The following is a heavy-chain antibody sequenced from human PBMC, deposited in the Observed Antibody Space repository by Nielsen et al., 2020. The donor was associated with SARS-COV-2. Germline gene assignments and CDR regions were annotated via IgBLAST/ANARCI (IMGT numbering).Heavy chain of an antibody. Sequence: GESLKISCAASGFTFSSYAMSWVRQAPGKGLEWVSAISGSGGSTYYADSVKGRFTISRDNSKNTLYLQMNSLRAEDTAVYYCARGPSSSSSIYYYYMDVWGKGTTVTVSS. CDR3: ARGPSSSSSIYYYYMDV. CDR2: ISGSGGST. V-gene: IGHV3-23*01. J-gene: IGHJ6*03. CDR1: GFTFSSYA. D-gene: IGHD6-6*01.